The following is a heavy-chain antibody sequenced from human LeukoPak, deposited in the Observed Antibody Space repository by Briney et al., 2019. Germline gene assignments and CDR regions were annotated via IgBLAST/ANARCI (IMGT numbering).Heavy chain of an antibody. CDR3: ARDVGLERRRNNDAFDI. J-gene: IGHJ3*02. Sequence: SETLSLTCTVSGGSISSGGYYWSWIRQHPGKGLEWIGYIYYSGSTYYNPSLKSRVTVSVDTSKNQFSLKLSSVTAADTAVYYCARDVGLERRRNNDAFDIWGQGTMVTVSS. CDR2: IYYSGST. CDR1: GGSISSGGYY. D-gene: IGHD1-1*01. V-gene: IGHV4-31*03.